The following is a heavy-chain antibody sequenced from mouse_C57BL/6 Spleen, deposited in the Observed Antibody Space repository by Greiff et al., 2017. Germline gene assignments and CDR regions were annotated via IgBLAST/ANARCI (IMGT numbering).Heavy chain of an antibody. Sequence: VKLQESGAELARPGASVKLSCKASGYTFTSYGISWVKQRTGQGLEWIGEIYPRSGNTYYNEKFKGKATLTADKSSSTAYMELRSLTSEDSAVYFCARTGYYGSSYLTWDYWGQGTTLTVSS. V-gene: IGHV1-81*01. D-gene: IGHD1-1*01. CDR3: ARTGYYGSSYLTWDY. CDR2: IYPRSGNT. CDR1: GYTFTSYG. J-gene: IGHJ2*01.